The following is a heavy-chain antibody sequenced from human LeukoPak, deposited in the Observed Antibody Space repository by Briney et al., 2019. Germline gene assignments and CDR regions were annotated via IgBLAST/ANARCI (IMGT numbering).Heavy chain of an antibody. J-gene: IGHJ4*02. D-gene: IGHD3-22*01. V-gene: IGHV3-23*01. Sequence: GGSLRLSCAASGFTFSSYAMSWVRQAPGKGLEWVSAISGSGGSTYYADSVKGRFTISRDKSKNTLYLQMNSLRAEDTAVYYCASYYYDSSGTGGHFDYWGQGTLVTVSS. CDR2: ISGSGGST. CDR3: ASYYYDSSGTGGHFDY. CDR1: GFTFSSYA.